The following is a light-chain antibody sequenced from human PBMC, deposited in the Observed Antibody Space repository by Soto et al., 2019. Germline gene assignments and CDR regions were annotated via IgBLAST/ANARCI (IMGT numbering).Light chain of an antibody. CDR3: SSYISTNTLG. CDR1: SSDIGGYKY. Sequence: QSALTQPASVSGSPGQSITISCNGTSSDIGGYKYVSWYQQHPGKAPKLLIFEVYDRPSGISNRFSGSKSGNTASLTISGLQAEDEADYYCSSYISTNTLGFGGGTKLTVL. J-gene: IGLJ3*02. V-gene: IGLV2-14*01. CDR2: EVY.